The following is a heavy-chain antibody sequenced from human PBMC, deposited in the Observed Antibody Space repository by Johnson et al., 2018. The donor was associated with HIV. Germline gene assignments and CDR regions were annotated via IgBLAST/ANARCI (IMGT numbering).Heavy chain of an antibody. CDR1: GFTVSSNY. J-gene: IGHJ3*02. CDR2: IYSGGST. Sequence: VQLVESGGGLIQPGGSLRLSCAASGFTVSSNYMSWVHQAPGKGLEWVSVIYSGGSTYYADSVKGRFTISRDNSKNTLYLQMNSLRAEDTAVYYCARKGWEPTDAFDIWGQGTMVTVSS. V-gene: IGHV3-53*01. D-gene: IGHD1-26*01. CDR3: ARKGWEPTDAFDI.